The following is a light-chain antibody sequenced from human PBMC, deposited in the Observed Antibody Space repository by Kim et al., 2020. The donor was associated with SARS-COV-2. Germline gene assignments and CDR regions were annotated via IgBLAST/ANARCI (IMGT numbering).Light chain of an antibody. CDR3: AAWDDSLNGWV. CDR1: SSNIGGNS. CDR2: TNN. V-gene: IGLV1-44*01. Sequence: GQRVTLSCSGSSSNIGGNSVSWYQQFPGTAPKLLIYTNNQRPSAVPDRSSGSKSGTSASLAISGLQSEDEADYYCAAWDDSLNGWVFGGGTQLTVL. J-gene: IGLJ3*02.